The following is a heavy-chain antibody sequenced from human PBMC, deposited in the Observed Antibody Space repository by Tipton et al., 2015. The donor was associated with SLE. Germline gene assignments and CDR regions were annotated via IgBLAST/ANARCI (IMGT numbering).Heavy chain of an antibody. V-gene: IGHV3-30*04. J-gene: IGHJ4*02. D-gene: IGHD3-10*01. CDR2: ISYDGITK. CDR1: GFTVNSCA. CDR3: ATVGGDY. Sequence: SLRLSCAACGFTVNSCAVHWVRQAPGKGLEWVAVISYDGITKYYADSVKGRFTISRDNSKNTLYLQMNGLRAEDTAVYHCATVGGDYWGQGTLVTVSS.